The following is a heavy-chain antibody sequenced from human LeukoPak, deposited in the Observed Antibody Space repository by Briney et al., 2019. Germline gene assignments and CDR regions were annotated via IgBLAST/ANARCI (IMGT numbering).Heavy chain of an antibody. D-gene: IGHD4-17*01. V-gene: IGHV4-59*01. CDR2: IYYSGST. CDR3: ARGAHGDYDGVDY. Sequence: PSETLSLTCTVSGGSISSYYWSWIRQPPGKGLEWIGYIYYSGSTNYNPSLKSRVTISVGTSKNQFSLKLSSVTAADTAVYYCARGAHGDYDGVDYWGQGTLVTVSS. J-gene: IGHJ4*02. CDR1: GGSISSYY.